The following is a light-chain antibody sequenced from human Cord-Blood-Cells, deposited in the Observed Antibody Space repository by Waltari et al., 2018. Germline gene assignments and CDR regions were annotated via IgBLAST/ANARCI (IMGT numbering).Light chain of an antibody. CDR2: EGS. V-gene: IGLV2-23*01. CDR1: SSDVGSYNL. Sequence: QSALTQPASVSGSPGQSITISCTGTSSDVGSYNLVSWYQQHPGKAPKLMMYEGSKRPSGVSNRFSGSKSGSTASLTISGLQAEDEADYYCCSYAGSSTGVFGGGTKLTVL. J-gene: IGLJ3*02. CDR3: CSYAGSSTGV.